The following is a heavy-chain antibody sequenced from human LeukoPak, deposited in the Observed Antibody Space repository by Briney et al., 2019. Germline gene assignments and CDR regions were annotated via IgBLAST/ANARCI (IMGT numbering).Heavy chain of an antibody. CDR1: GYTFTGYY. V-gene: IGHV1-2*02. J-gene: IGHJ3*02. CDR3: ASTGYSSSLDAFDI. Sequence: ASVKVSCKASGYTFTGYYMHWVRQAPGQGLEWMGWINPNSGGTNYAQKFQGRVTMTRDTSASTAYMELSSLRSEDTAVYYCASTGYSSSLDAFDIWGQGTMVTVSS. D-gene: IGHD6-13*01. CDR2: INPNSGGT.